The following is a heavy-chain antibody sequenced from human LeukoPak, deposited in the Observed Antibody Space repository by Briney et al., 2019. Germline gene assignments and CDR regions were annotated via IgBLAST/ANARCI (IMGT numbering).Heavy chain of an antibody. CDR2: INPDSGGT. J-gene: IGHJ4*02. CDR1: GYTFTDYN. Sequence: ASVKVSCKASGYTFTDYNIDWVRQAPGQGLEWMGWINPDSGGTNYAQKFQGRVTMTRDTSISTAYMELSRLRSDDTAVFFCARDAYYGSGSYPYWGQGTLVTVSS. D-gene: IGHD3-10*01. V-gene: IGHV1-2*02. CDR3: ARDAYYGSGSYPY.